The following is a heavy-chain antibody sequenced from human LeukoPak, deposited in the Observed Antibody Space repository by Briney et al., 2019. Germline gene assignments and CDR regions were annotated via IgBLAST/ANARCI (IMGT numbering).Heavy chain of an antibody. CDR2: ITGDGSRT. CDR3: VKDQPVLSY. CDR1: GFTFDDCT. V-gene: IGHV3-43*02. J-gene: IGHJ4*02. Sequence: GGFLRLSCAASGFTFDDCTMHWVRLTPGRGLEWVSLITGDGSRTYSTNSLKGRFTISRDNSKNSLYLQIISLTTDDSGLYYCVKDQPVLSYWGQGTLVTVSS. D-gene: IGHD3-16*02.